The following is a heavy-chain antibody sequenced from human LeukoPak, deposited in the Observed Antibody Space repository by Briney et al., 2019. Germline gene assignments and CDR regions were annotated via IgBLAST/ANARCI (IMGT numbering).Heavy chain of an antibody. CDR1: GFAFSGYA. CDR3: AKVHYTASFPGSFPGRNYFDS. V-gene: IGHV3-23*01. Sequence: GGSLRLSCTVSGFAFSGYAMSWLHQAPGKRPEWVSSIGARGDVTYSADSVKDRFTISRDNSKRTLFLQMNSLRAEDTAVYYCAKVHYTASFPGSFPGRNYFDSWGQGSLVTVSS. J-gene: IGHJ4*02. CDR2: IGARGDVT. D-gene: IGHD1-26*01.